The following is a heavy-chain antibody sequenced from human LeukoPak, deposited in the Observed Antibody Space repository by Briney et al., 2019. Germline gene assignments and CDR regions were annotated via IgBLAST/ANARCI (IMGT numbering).Heavy chain of an antibody. CDR1: GASFEHFF. CDR3: ASHRRSHGAEY. Sequence: SETLSLTCTVSGASFEHFFWSWIRQPPGKGLEWIGYVYYSGSTDYNPSLKSRLTITADTSKNQSSLRLTSVTAADTAIYYCASHRRSHGAEYWGQGTLVTVSS. CDR2: VYYSGST. D-gene: IGHD4/OR15-4a*01. J-gene: IGHJ4*02. V-gene: IGHV4-59*08.